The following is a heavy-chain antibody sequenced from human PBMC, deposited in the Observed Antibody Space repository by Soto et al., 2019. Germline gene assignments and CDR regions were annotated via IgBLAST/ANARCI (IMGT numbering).Heavy chain of an antibody. J-gene: IGHJ6*02. CDR1: GDSFSTFW. V-gene: IGHV5-10-1*01. CDR3: ARHGTTTLGRGIYGPDV. CDR2: IDPSDSYT. D-gene: IGHD2-2*01. Sequence: LGESLKISCQGSGDSFSTFWIDWVRHMPGKGLEWMGRIDPSDSYTTYSPTFQGHVIISADKSINTAYLQWSSLKASDTALYYCARHGTTTLGRGIYGPDVWGQGTLVTVSS.